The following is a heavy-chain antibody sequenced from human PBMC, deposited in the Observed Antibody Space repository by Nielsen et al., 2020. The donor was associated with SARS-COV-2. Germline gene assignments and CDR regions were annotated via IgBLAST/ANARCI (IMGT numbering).Heavy chain of an antibody. V-gene: IGHV3-7*03. D-gene: IGHD6-19*01. Sequence: GESLKISCVGSGFSLSNYWMSWVRQAPGRGLEWVANIRRDSGARFYVDSVKGRFTISRDNAKNSLYLQMNSLRAEDTALYYCATLGGIAVADDYYYYGMDVWGQGTTVTVSS. CDR2: IRRDSGAR. CDR3: ATLGGIAVADDYYYYGMDV. J-gene: IGHJ6*02. CDR1: GFSLSNYW.